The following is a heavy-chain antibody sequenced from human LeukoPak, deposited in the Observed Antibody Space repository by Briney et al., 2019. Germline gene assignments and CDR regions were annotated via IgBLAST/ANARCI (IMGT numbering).Heavy chain of an antibody. V-gene: IGHV4-30-2*01. Sequence: SETLSLTCAVSGGSISSGGYSWSWIRQPLGKGLEWIGYIYHSGSTYYNPSLKSRVTISVDRSKNQFSLKLSSVTAADTAVYYCARVSRGYRGFFDYWGQGTLVTVSS. CDR2: IYHSGST. D-gene: IGHD5-18*01. J-gene: IGHJ4*02. CDR3: ARVSRGYRGFFDY. CDR1: GGSISSGGYS.